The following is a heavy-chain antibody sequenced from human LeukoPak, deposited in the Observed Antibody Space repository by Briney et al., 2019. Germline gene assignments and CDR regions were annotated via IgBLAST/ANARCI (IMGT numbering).Heavy chain of an antibody. CDR2: IIPMLGID. CDR3: AREGSSWYENYYYYMDV. V-gene: IGHV1-69*04. Sequence: SVKVSCKASGGTFSSDSINWLRQAPGQGLEWMGRIIPMLGIDHYAQKFQGRVTITADKSTSTSTAYMELRSLRSEDTAIYYCAREGSSWYENYYYYMDVWGKGTTVTVSS. D-gene: IGHD6-13*01. CDR1: GGTFSSDS. J-gene: IGHJ6*03.